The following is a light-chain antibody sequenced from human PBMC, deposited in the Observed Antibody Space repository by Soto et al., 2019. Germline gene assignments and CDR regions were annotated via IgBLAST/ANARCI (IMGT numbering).Light chain of an antibody. Sequence: LTQPPSASGSPGQSVAISCTGTNSDVGGYNYVSWYQQHPGKAPKLMIYDVNKRPSGVPDRFSGFKSGNTASLTVSGLQAEDEADYYCSSYAGSTTFDDFGTGTKVPV. J-gene: IGLJ1*01. V-gene: IGLV2-8*01. CDR1: NSDVGGYNY. CDR3: SSYAGSTTFDD. CDR2: DVN.